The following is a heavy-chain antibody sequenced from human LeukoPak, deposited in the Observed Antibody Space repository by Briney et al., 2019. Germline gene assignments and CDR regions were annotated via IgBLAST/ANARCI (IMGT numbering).Heavy chain of an antibody. CDR2: VYLRGTT. CDR3: ARGVIIINWFDS. Sequence: TSQTLSLTCTVSGGSVSGDSYHWNWIRQPAGKPLEWIGRVYLRGTTNYTPSLKSRVSISVDTSKNQFSLNLNSVTAADTAVYYCARGVIIINWFDSWGQGTLVTVSS. D-gene: IGHD3-3*01. CDR1: GGSVSGDSYH. J-gene: IGHJ5*01. V-gene: IGHV4-61*02.